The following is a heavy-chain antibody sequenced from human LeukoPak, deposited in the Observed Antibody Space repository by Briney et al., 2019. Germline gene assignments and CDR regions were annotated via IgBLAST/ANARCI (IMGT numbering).Heavy chain of an antibody. V-gene: IGHV3-21*01. D-gene: IGHD3-3*02. CDR2: ISSSSSYI. Sequence: GGSLRLSCAASGFTFSSYSMNWVRQAPGKGLEWVSSISSSSSYIYYADSVKGRFTISRDNAKNSLYLQMNSLRAEDTAVYYCARDPLALYYFDYWGQGTLVTVSS. CDR3: ARDPLALYYFDY. CDR1: GFTFSSYS. J-gene: IGHJ4*02.